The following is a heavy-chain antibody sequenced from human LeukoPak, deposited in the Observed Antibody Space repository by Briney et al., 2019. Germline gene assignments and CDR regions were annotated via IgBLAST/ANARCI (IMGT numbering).Heavy chain of an antibody. V-gene: IGHV4-39*07. J-gene: IGHJ3*02. Sequence: SETLSLTCTVSGGSISSSSYYWGWIRQPPGKGLEWIGSIYYSGSTYYNPSLKSRVTISVDTSKNQFSLKLSSVTATDTAVYYCARFVGVSDDTFDIWGQGTMVTVSS. CDR2: IYYSGST. CDR1: GGSISSSSYY. D-gene: IGHD3-16*01. CDR3: ARFVGVSDDTFDI.